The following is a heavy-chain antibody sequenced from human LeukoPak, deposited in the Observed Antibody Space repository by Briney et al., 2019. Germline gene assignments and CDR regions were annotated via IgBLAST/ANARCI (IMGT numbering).Heavy chain of an antibody. CDR1: GFTFSSYG. Sequence: GGSLRLSRAASGFTFSSYGMHWVRQAPGKGLEWVAFIRYDGSNKYYADSVKGRFTISRDNSKNTLYLQMNSLRAEDTAVYYCAKSLTAGGSGKISPVDYWGQGTLVTVSS. J-gene: IGHJ4*02. CDR2: IRYDGSNK. CDR3: AKSLTAGGSGKISPVDY. D-gene: IGHD3-10*01. V-gene: IGHV3-30*02.